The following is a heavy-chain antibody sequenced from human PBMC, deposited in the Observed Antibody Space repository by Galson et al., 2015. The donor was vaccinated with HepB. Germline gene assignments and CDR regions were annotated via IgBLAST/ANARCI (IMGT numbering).Heavy chain of an antibody. CDR3: ARHGRFITNFDL. Sequence: SLTCSVSGISISSHSYYWGWIRQPPGKGLEWIGTIYHGGSTYYDPSLKSRVTISVDTSNNQFSLKLTSVTATDTAVYFCARHGRFITNFDLWGQGAQVTVSS. J-gene: IGHJ4*02. V-gene: IGHV4-39*01. CDR2: IYHGGST. CDR1: GISISSHSYY. D-gene: IGHD2-2*01.